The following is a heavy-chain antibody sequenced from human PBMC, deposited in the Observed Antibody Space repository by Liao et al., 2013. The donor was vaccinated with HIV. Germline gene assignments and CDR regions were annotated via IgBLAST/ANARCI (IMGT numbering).Heavy chain of an antibody. V-gene: IGHV4-30-4*08. D-gene: IGHD3-10*01. CDR1: GGSISSGDYY. CDR2: IYYSGST. Sequence: QVRLQESGPGLVKPSQTLSLTCTVSGGSISSGDYYWSWIRQPPGKGLEWIGYIYYSGSTYYNPSLKSRVTISVDTSKNQFSLKLSSVTAADTAVYYCARDRITMVRGVRRAFDIWGQGTMVTVSS. J-gene: IGHJ3*02. CDR3: ARDRITMVRGVRRAFDI.